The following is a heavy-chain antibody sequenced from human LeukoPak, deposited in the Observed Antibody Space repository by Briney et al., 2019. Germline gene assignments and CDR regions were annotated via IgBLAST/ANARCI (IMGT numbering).Heavy chain of an antibody. CDR2: IYNTGST. Sequence: SETLSLTCTVPGGSISSYYWSWIRQPPEKELEWIGYIYNTGSTNYNPSLKSRVTISVDTSKNQFSLKLSSVTAADTAVYYRARAGSGYSFDYWGQGTLVTASS. CDR3: ARAGSGYSFDY. CDR1: GGSISSYY. J-gene: IGHJ4*02. V-gene: IGHV4-59*01. D-gene: IGHD3-3*01.